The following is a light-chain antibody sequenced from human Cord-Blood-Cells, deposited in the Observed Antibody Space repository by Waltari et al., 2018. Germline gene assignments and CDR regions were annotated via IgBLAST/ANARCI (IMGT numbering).Light chain of an antibody. V-gene: IGLV2-23*02. CDR1: SSDAGSYNL. CDR3: CSYAGSSTYVV. J-gene: IGLJ2*01. CDR2: EVS. Sequence: QSALPQPASVSGSPGPSITIPCPGTSSDAGSYNLVSWYQQHPGKAPKLMIYEVSKRPSGVSNRFSGSKSGNTASLTISGLQAEDEADYYCCSYAGSSTYVVFGGGTKLTVL.